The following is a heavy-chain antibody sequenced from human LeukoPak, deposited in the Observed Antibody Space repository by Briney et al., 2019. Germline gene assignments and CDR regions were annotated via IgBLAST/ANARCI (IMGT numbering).Heavy chain of an antibody. V-gene: IGHV3-13*04. J-gene: IGHJ4*02. Sequence: TGGSLRLSCAASGXTFSSYDMHWVRQATGKGLEWVSAIGTAGDTYYPGSVKGRFTISRENAKNSLYLQMNSLRAGDTAVYYCARGRGDYGDYAFDYWGQGTLVTVSS. CDR1: GXTFSSYD. CDR2: IGTAGDT. CDR3: ARGRGDYGDYAFDY. D-gene: IGHD4-17*01.